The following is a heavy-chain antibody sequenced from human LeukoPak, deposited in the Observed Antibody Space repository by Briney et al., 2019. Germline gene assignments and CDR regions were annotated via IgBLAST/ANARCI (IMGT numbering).Heavy chain of an antibody. J-gene: IGHJ5*02. V-gene: IGHV1-69*05. CDR2: IIPIFGTA. D-gene: IGHD5-18*01. CDR3: ARVYGYSYGLGWFDP. CDR1: GGTFSSYA. Sequence: ASVKVSCKASGGTFSSYAISWVRQAPGQGLEWVGGIIPIFGTANYAQKFQGRVTITTDESTSTAYMELSSLRSEDTAVYYCARVYGYSYGLGWFDPWGQGTLVTVSS.